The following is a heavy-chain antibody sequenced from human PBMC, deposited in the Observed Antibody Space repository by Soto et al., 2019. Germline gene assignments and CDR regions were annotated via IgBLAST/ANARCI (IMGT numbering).Heavy chain of an antibody. J-gene: IGHJ4*02. CDR2: IYYSGST. CDR3: ASTAHSSGWYSGGFDY. D-gene: IGHD6-19*01. Sequence: SETLSLTCTVSGGSIISYYWSWIRQPPGKGLEWIGYIYYSGSTNYNPSLKSRVTISVDTSKNQFSLKLSSVTAADTAVYYCASTAHSSGWYSGGFDYWRQGTLVTVSS. CDR1: GGSIISYY. V-gene: IGHV4-59*01.